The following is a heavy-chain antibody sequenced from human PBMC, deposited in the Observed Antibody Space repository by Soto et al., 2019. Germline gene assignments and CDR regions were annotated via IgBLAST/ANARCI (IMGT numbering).Heavy chain of an antibody. V-gene: IGHV1-18*01. CDR3: ARGPWAVAGYYYYYGMDV. CDR2: ISAYNGNT. Sequence: QVQLVQSGAEVKKPGASVKVSCKASGYTFTSYGISWVRQAPGQGLEWMGWISAYNGNTNYAQKLQGRVTMTTDTSTSTAYMERRSLRSDDTAVYYCARGPWAVAGYYYYYGMDVWGQGTTVTVSS. J-gene: IGHJ6*02. CDR1: GYTFTSYG. D-gene: IGHD6-19*01.